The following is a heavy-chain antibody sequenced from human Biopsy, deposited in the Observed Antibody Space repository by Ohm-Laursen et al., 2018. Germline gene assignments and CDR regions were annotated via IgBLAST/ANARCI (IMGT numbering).Heavy chain of an antibody. CDR3: GNEVHGRDY. CDR2: INQSGRT. J-gene: IGHJ4*02. D-gene: IGHD2-15*01. V-gene: IGHV4-34*08. CDR1: GKTFSDYY. Sequence: GTLSLTCAVSGKTFSDYYWSWIRQPPGQGLEWIGQINQSGRTNYNPSLKSRVNISADKSNNQFPLKLTSVTSADTAVYFCGNEVHGRDYWGLGALVTVSS.